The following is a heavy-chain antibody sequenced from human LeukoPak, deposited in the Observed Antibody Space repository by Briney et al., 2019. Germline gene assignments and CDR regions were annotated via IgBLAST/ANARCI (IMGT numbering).Heavy chain of an antibody. CDR3: AKDGPTCSTSCPHDY. V-gene: IGHV3-23*01. D-gene: IGHD2-2*01. CDR1: GFTFSSYA. Sequence: GGSLRLSCAASGFTFSSYAMSWVRQAPGKGLEWVSAISGSGGSTYYADSVKGRFTISRDNPKNTLYLQMNSLRAEDTAVYYRAKDGPTCSTSCPHDYWGQGTLVTVSS. CDR2: ISGSGGST. J-gene: IGHJ4*02.